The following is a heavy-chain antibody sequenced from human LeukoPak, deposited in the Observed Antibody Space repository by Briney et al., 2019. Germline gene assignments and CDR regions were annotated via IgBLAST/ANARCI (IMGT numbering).Heavy chain of an antibody. V-gene: IGHV3-48*01. CDR1: GFTFSGYS. CDR2: ISSSSTI. D-gene: IGHD6-25*01. Sequence: PGGSLRLSCAASGFTFSGYSMNWVRQAPGKGLEWVSYISSSSTIYYADSVKGRFTISRDNAKNSLYLQMNSLRAEDTAVYYCARRSSGSYYYYYYMDVWGKGTTVTVSS. J-gene: IGHJ6*03. CDR3: ARRSSGSYYYYYYMDV.